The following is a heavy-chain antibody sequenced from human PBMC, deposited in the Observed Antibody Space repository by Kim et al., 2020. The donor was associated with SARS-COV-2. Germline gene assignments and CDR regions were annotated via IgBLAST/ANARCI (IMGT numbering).Heavy chain of an antibody. D-gene: IGHD3-22*01. CDR1: GYSISSGYY. V-gene: IGHV4-38-2*02. J-gene: IGHJ4*02. CDR2: LFHSGNT. CDR3: ARSLDSSGYFYFDS. Sequence: SETLSLTCTVSGYSISSGYYWGWVRQPPGKGLEWIGSLFHSGNTYYKPSLKSRVTISVDTSKNQFSLKLTSLTAADTAVYYCARSLDSSGYFYFDSWGQGTLVTVSS.